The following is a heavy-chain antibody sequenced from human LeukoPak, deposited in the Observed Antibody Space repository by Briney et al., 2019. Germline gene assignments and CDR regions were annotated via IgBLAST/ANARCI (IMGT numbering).Heavy chain of an antibody. CDR2: IWYDGSNK. CDR3: ARDFTLYGSFSWSDY. J-gene: IGHJ4*02. V-gene: IGHV3-33*01. CDR1: GFTFSTYG. D-gene: IGHD6-6*01. Sequence: GRSLRLSCAASGFTFSTYGMHWVRQAPGKGLEWVAVIWYDGSNKYYADSVKGRFTISRDNSKNTLYLQMNSLRAEDTAMYYCARDFTLYGSFSWSDYWGQGTLVTVSS.